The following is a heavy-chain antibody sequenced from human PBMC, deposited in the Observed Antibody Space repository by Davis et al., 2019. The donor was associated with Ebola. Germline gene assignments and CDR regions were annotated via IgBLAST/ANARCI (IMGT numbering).Heavy chain of an antibody. D-gene: IGHD6-13*01. V-gene: IGHV4-34*01. Sequence: SETLSLTCAVYGGSFGGYYWSWIRQPPGKGLEWIGEINHSGSTNYNPSLKSRVTISVDTSKNQFSLKLSSVTAADTAVYYCARGSSRLHSSSWYRYWGQGTLVTVSS. CDR1: GGSFGGYY. J-gene: IGHJ4*02. CDR3: ARGSSRLHSSSWYRY. CDR2: INHSGST.